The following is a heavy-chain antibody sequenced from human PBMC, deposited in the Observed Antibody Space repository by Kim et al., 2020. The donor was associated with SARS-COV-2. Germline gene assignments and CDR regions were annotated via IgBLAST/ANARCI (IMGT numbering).Heavy chain of an antibody. Sequence: GGSLRLSCAVSGFTFSSYDMNWVRQAPGKGLEWVAYISSNGTDIYYADSVKGRFSISRDNSKKTLYLQMNSLRAEDTAVYYCARVGVPRDY. CDR2: ISSNGTDI. V-gene: IGHV3-21*05. D-gene: IGHD2-8*01. CDR3: ARVGVPRDY. CDR1: GFTFSSYD. J-gene: IGHJ4*01.